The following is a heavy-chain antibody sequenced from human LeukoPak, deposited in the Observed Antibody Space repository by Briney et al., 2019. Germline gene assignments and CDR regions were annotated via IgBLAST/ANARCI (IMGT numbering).Heavy chain of an antibody. D-gene: IGHD2-2*01. CDR3: AKSGTSWPWGFDP. CDR2: ISGSGGST. CDR1: GFTFSSYT. V-gene: IGHV3-23*01. Sequence: GGSLRLSCAASGFTFSSYTMSWVCQAPGKGLEWVSAISGSGGSTYYADSVKGRFTISRDNSKNTLYLQMNSLRAEDTAVYYCAKSGTSWPWGFDPWGQGTLVTVSS. J-gene: IGHJ5*02.